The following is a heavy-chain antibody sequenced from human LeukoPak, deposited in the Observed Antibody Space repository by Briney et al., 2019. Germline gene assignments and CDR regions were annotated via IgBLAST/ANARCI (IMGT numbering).Heavy chain of an antibody. CDR1: GYTFTSYG. J-gene: IGHJ3*02. V-gene: IGHV1-18*01. CDR2: ISAYNGNT. CDR3: ARDPSGSPDDAFDI. D-gene: IGHD3-10*01. Sequence: GASVKVSCKASGYTFTSYGISWVRQAPGQGLEWMGWISAYNGNTNYAQKLQSRVTMTTDTSTSTAYMELRSLRSDDTAVYYCARDPSGSPDDAFDIWGQGTMVTVSS.